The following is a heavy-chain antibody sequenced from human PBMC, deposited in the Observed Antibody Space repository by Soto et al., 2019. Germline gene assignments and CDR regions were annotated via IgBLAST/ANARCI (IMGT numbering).Heavy chain of an antibody. V-gene: IGHV3-23*01. Sequence: EVQLLVSGGGLVQPGGSLRLSCAASGFSFSSYAMNWVRQAPGKGLEWVSSISSSGGSTYYADSVKGRFTFSRDNSKNTLYLQMNSLRAEDTAVYYCAKSSVVRRDEYYYYYYMDVWGKGTTVTVSS. CDR2: ISSSGGST. CDR1: GFSFSSYA. J-gene: IGHJ6*03. D-gene: IGHD3-10*01. CDR3: AKSSVVRRDEYYYYYYMDV.